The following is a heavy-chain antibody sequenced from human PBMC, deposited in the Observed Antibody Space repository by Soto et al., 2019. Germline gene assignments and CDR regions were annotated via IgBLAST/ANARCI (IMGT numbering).Heavy chain of an antibody. V-gene: IGHV4-59*01. D-gene: IGHD1-1*01. CDR3: ARWYNWNDAMWFDP. Sequence: SETLSLTCTVSGGSISSYYWSWIRQPPGKGLEWIGYIYYSGSTNYNPSLKSRVTISVDTSKNQFSLKLSSVTAADTAVYYCARWYNWNDAMWFDPWGQGTLVTVSS. J-gene: IGHJ5*02. CDR1: GGSISSYY. CDR2: IYYSGST.